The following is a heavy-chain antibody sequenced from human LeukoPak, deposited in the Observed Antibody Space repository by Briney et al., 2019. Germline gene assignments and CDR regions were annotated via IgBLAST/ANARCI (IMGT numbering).Heavy chain of an antibody. CDR1: GYAFSSYW. CDR2: IKRDGSDT. CDR3: ARDANYYDSRGENYFNY. V-gene: IGHV3-7*01. D-gene: IGHD3-22*01. Sequence: GGSLRLSCAASGYAFSSYWMSWVRQAPGKGLEWVANIKRDGSDTSYVDSVKGRFTISRDNAKNSLYLQLNSLRAEDTAVYYCARDANYYDSRGENYFNYWGQGTLVTVSS. J-gene: IGHJ4*02.